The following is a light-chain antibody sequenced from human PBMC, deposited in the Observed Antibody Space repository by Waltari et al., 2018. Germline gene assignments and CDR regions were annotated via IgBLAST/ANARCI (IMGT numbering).Light chain of an antibody. Sequence: QSALTQPASVSGSPGQSITISCTGTSSDIGGYNYVYWYQQVPGKAPKLMIYDVSNRPSGVSSCFSGSKSGNTASLTISGLQAEDEADYFCSSYIDSSTLELFGGGTSLTVL. CDR2: DVS. J-gene: IGLJ2*01. CDR3: SSYIDSSTLEL. V-gene: IGLV2-14*03. CDR1: SSDIGGYNY.